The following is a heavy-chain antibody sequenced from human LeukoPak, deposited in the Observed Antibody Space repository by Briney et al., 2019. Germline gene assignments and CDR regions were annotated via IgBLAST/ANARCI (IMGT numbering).Heavy chain of an antibody. J-gene: IGHJ4*02. CDR1: GFTFTTFW. CDR3: AGGRGWLVDY. Sequence: GGSLRLSCAASGFTFTTFWMSWVRQAPGKGLEWVANIKQNGSEKSYVDSVKGRFTISRDNAKNSLYLQMNSLRAEDTAVYYCAGGRGWLVDYWGQGTLVTVSS. D-gene: IGHD3-22*01. V-gene: IGHV3-7*01. CDR2: IKQNGSEK.